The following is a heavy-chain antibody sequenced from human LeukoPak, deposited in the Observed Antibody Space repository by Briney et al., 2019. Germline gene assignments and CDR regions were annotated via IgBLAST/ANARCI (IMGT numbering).Heavy chain of an antibody. V-gene: IGHV4-59*08. Sequence: SETLSLTCTVSDDSINSYYWSWIRQPPGKGLEWIGYIYYSGSTNYNPSLKSRVTISVDTSKNQFSLKLSSVTAADTAVYYCARRFNSSWSDAFDIWGQGTMVTVSS. CDR3: ARRFNSSWSDAFDI. D-gene: IGHD6-13*01. CDR2: IYYSGST. J-gene: IGHJ3*02. CDR1: DDSINSYY.